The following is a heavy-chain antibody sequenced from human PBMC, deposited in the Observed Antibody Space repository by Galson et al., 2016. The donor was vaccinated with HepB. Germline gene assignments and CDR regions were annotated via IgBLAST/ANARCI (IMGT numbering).Heavy chain of an antibody. Sequence: SLRLSCAASGFTFSNYWMIWVRQAPGKGPEWVANINQDGSHMSYVDSVRGRFTISRDNTKNSLYLQMNSLRVEDTAVYYCATYSRHSVDYRGQGTLVTVSS. CDR1: GFTFSNYW. V-gene: IGHV3-7*02. CDR3: ATYSRHSVDY. CDR2: INQDGSHM. D-gene: IGHD5-18*01. J-gene: IGHJ4*02.